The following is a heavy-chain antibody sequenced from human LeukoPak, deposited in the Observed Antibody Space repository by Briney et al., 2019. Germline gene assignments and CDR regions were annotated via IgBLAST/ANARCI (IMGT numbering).Heavy chain of an antibody. CDR1: GYTFTSYD. V-gene: IGHV1-8*01. CDR2: MNPNSGNT. CDR3: ARAVGYYYGMDV. Sequence: ASVKVSCKASGYTFTSYDINWVRQATGQGLEWMGWMNPNSGNTGYARKFQGRVTMTRNTSISTAYMELSSLRSEDTAVYYCARAVGYYYGMDVWGQGTTVTVSS. J-gene: IGHJ6*02.